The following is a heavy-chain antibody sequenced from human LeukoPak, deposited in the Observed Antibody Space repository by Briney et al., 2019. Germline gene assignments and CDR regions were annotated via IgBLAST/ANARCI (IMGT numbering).Heavy chain of an antibody. V-gene: IGHV4-39*01. CDR1: GGSISSSSYY. D-gene: IGHD2-2*02. Sequence: SETLSLTCTVSGGSISSSSYYWGWIRQPPGKGLEWIGSIYYSGSTYYNPSLKSRVTISVDTSKNQFSLKLSSVTAADTAEYYCARQPIVVVPAAILDVSYFDYWGQGTLVTVSS. J-gene: IGHJ4*02. CDR3: ARQPIVVVPAAILDVSYFDY. CDR2: IYYSGST.